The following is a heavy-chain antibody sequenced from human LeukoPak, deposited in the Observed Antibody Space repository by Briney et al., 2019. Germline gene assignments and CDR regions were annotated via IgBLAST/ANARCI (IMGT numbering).Heavy chain of an antibody. CDR3: TKDSQGSYDGFWYGTYGMVV. D-gene: IGHD3-16*01. CDR2: ISDYP. J-gene: IGHJ6*02. V-gene: IGHV3-23*05. CDR1: GFSFNTFA. Sequence: PGGSLRLSCVASGFSFNTFALTWVRQAPGKGLEWVSTISDYPHYADSVRGRFTISRDNSRKTVFLQMNSLTPEDAATYYCTKDSQGSYDGFWYGTYGMVVWGQGTTVTVSS.